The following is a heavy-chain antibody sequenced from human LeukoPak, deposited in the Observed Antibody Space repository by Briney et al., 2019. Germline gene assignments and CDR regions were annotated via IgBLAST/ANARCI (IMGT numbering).Heavy chain of an antibody. J-gene: IGHJ4*02. D-gene: IGHD4-17*01. V-gene: IGHV4-39*07. CDR3: ARGRYGDRHFDY. CDR1: GGSISSGPYY. CDR2: FYYTGST. Sequence: SETLSLTCTVSGGSISSGPYYWVWIRQPPGKGLEWIGNFYYTGSTNYNPSLKSRVTISVDTSKNQFSLKLSSVTAADTAVYYCARGRYGDRHFDYWGQGTLVTVSS.